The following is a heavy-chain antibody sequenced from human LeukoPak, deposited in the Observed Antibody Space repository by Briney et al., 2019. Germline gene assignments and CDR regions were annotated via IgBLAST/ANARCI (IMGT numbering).Heavy chain of an antibody. V-gene: IGHV1-69*13. Sequence: GASVKVSCKASGGTFSSYAISWVRQAPGQGLEWMGGIIPIFGTANYAQKFQGRVTIAADESTSTAYMELSSLRSEDTAVYYCAATHQGYYYDSSGYLDWYFDLWGRGTLVTVSS. CDR1: GGTFSSYA. D-gene: IGHD3-22*01. J-gene: IGHJ2*01. CDR3: AATHQGYYYDSSGYLDWYFDL. CDR2: IIPIFGTA.